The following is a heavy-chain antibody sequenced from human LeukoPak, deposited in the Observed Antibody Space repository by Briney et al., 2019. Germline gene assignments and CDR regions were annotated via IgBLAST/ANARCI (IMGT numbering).Heavy chain of an antibody. CDR2: IYTSGST. J-gene: IGHJ3*02. Sequence: SETLSLTCTVSGDSISTYYWGWVRQPAGKRLEWIGRIYTSGSTNYNPSLESRVTMSVDTSKNQFSLNLSSVTAADTAVYYCARAISSGWFKNAFDIWGQGTMVTVSS. CDR1: GDSISTYY. D-gene: IGHD6-19*01. CDR3: ARAISSGWFKNAFDI. V-gene: IGHV4-4*07.